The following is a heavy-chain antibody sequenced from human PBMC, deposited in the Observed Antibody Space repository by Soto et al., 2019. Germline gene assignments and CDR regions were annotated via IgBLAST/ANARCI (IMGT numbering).Heavy chain of an antibody. V-gene: IGHV1-2*04. CDR2: INHNSGGT. Sequence: GALLKVSREGSGYTFTGYLMHWGRQAPWKGLGWMGWINHNSGGTNYAQKFQGWVTMTRDTSISTAYMELSRLRSDDTAVFYCARDLTVPTASQDAFDIWGQGKMVTVSS. D-gene: IGHD4-4*01. CDR1: GYTFTGYL. J-gene: IGHJ3*02. CDR3: ARDLTVPTASQDAFDI.